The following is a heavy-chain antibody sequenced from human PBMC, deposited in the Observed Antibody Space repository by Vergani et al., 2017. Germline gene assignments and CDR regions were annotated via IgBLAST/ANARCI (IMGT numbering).Heavy chain of an antibody. CDR2: IYYSGST. V-gene: IGHV4-59*01. Sequence: QVQLQESGPGLVKPSETLSLTCTVSGGSISSYYWSWIRQPPGKGLEWIGYIYYSGSTNYNPSLKSRVTISVDTSKNQFSLKLSSVTAADTAVYYCARGGYSGYDPNYYYYYMDVWGKGTTVTVSS. CDR3: ARGGYSGYDPNYYYYYMDV. D-gene: IGHD5-12*01. CDR1: GGSISSYY. J-gene: IGHJ6*03.